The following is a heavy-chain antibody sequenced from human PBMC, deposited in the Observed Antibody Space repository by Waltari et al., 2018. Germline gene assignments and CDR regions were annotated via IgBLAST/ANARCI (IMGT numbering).Heavy chain of an antibody. V-gene: IGHV3-21*01. CDR2: ISSSSSYI. D-gene: IGHD6-19*01. CDR1: GFPFSSYS. J-gene: IGHJ4*02. Sequence: EVQLVESGGGLVKPGGSLRLSCAASGFPFSSYSMNWVRQAPGKGLEWVSSISSSSSYIYYADSVKGRFTISRDNSKNTLYLQMNSLRAEDTAVYYCAKDLGGSGWYIDYWGQGTLVTVSS. CDR3: AKDLGGSGWYIDY.